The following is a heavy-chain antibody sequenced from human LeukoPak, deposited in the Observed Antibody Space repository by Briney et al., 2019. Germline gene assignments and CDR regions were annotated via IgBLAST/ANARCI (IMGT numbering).Heavy chain of an antibody. D-gene: IGHD1-26*01. CDR3: ARAGELNYNWFDP. CDR2: IYYSGST. CDR1: GGSISSGGYY. J-gene: IGHJ5*02. Sequence: SQTLSLTCTVSGGSISSGGYYWSWIRQHPGKGLEWIGYIYYSGSTYYNPSLKSRVTISVDTSKNQFSLKLSSVTAADTAVYHCARAGELNYNWFDPWGQGTLVTVSS. V-gene: IGHV4-31*03.